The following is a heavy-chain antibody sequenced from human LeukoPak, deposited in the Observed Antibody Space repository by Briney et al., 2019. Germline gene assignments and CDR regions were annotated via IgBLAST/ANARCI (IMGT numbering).Heavy chain of an antibody. CDR1: GGSISSYY. CDR2: IYYSGST. D-gene: IGHD6-13*01. CDR3: ARLRIAAAGGEVWFDP. V-gene: IGHV4-59*08. Sequence: SGTLSLTCTVSGGSISSYYWSWIRQPPGKGLEWIGYIYYSGSTNYNPSLKSRVTISVDTSKNQFSLKLSSVTAADTAVYYCARLRIAAAGGEVWFDPWGQGTLVTVSS. J-gene: IGHJ5*02.